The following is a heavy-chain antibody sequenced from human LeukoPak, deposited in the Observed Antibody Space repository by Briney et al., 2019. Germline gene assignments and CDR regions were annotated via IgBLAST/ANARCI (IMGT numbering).Heavy chain of an antibody. J-gene: IGHJ4*02. CDR2: ISGNSYYI. CDR1: GFTFSSNS. CDR3: ASDDGDPAYSYGLAYFDY. V-gene: IGHV3-21*01. Sequence: GGSLRLSCAASGFTFSSNSMNWVRQAPGKGLEWVSSISGNSYYIYYADSVKGRFTISRDNAKNSLYLQMNSLRAEDTAVYYCASDDGDPAYSYGLAYFDYWGQGTLVTVSS. D-gene: IGHD5-18*01.